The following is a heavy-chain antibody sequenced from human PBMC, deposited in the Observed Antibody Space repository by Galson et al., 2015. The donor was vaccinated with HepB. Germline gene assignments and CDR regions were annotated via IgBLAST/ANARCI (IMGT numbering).Heavy chain of an antibody. V-gene: IGHV3-9*01. J-gene: IGHJ4*02. Sequence: SLRLSCAASGFTFDDYAMHWVRQAPGKGLEWVSGISWNSGGIGYADSVKGRFTISRDNAKNSLYLQMNSLRSEDTALYYCAKVVLSQYSGTYFDYWGQGALVTVSS. CDR3: AKVVLSQYSGTYFDY. D-gene: IGHD1-26*01. CDR2: ISWNSGGI. CDR1: GFTFDDYA.